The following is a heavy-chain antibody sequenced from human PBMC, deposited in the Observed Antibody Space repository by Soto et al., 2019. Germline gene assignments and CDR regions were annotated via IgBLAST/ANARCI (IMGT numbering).Heavy chain of an antibody. D-gene: IGHD3-10*01. V-gene: IGHV3-23*01. Sequence: GGSLRLSCAASGFTFSSYAMSWVRQAPGKGLEWVSAISGSGGSTYYADSVKGRFTISRDNSKNTLYLQMNSLRAEDTAVYYCAKQGDGSGSYYNWFDPWGQGTLVTVSS. CDR2: ISGSGGST. CDR3: AKQGDGSGSYYNWFDP. J-gene: IGHJ5*02. CDR1: GFTFSSYA.